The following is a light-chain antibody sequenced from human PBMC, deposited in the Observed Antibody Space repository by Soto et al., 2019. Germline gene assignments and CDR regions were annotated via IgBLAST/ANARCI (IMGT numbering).Light chain of an antibody. V-gene: IGLV2-14*01. CDR3: SSYTSSTAYV. J-gene: IGLJ1*01. CDR2: EVS. Sequence: QSALAQPASVSGSPGQSITISCTGTSSDVGGYNYVSWYQLHPGKAPKLMVYEVSNRPSGVSNRFSGSKSGNTASLTISGLQAEDEADYYCSSYTSSTAYVFGTGTKVTGL. CDR1: SSDVGGYNY.